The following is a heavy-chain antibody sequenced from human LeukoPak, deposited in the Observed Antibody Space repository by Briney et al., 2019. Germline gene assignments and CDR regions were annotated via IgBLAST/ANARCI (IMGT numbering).Heavy chain of an antibody. D-gene: IGHD6-13*01. Sequence: PGGSLRLFCAASGFTFSAYAMHWVRQAPGKGLEWVAFISYDGSNKYSADSVKGRFTISRDNSKNTLHLQMNSRRAEDTAVYYCARDIFPYSSRVYGMDVWGQGTTVTVSS. CDR1: GFTFSAYA. CDR2: ISYDGSNK. J-gene: IGHJ6*02. V-gene: IGHV3-30-3*01. CDR3: ARDIFPYSSRVYGMDV.